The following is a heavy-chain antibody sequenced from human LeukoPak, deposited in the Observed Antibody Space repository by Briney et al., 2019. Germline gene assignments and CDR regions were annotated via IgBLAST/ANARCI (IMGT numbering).Heavy chain of an antibody. V-gene: IGHV5-51*01. CDR3: ARLASAWNFDY. CDR2: FSPGDSDS. J-gene: IGHJ4*02. Sequence: GESLKISCQGSGYSFTNYWIGWVRQMPGKDLEWMGIFSPGDSDSRYSPSFRGQVTISADKSISTVCLQWSSLKASDTAMYYCARLASAWNFDYWGQGTLVTVSS. D-gene: IGHD6-19*01. CDR1: GYSFTNYW.